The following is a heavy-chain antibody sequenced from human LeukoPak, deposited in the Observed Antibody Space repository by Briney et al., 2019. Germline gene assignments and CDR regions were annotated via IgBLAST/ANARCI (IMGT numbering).Heavy chain of an antibody. CDR2: ISSSSSYI. CDR3: ARDLSRGDAFDI. Sequence: GGSLRLSCAASGFTFSSYSMNWVRQAPGKGLEWVSSISSSSSYIYYADSVKGRFTISRDNAKNSLYLQMNSLRAEDTAVYYCARDLSRGDAFDIWGQGTMVTVSS. J-gene: IGHJ3*02. CDR1: GFTFSSYS. V-gene: IGHV3-21*01. D-gene: IGHD3-10*01.